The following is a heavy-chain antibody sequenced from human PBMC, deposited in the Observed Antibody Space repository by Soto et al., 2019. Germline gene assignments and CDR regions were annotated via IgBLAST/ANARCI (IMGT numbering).Heavy chain of an antibody. V-gene: IGHV4-28*01. CDR1: GYSIRSSNW. CDR3: ARREIQGPIDY. Sequence: SETLSLTCAVSGYSIRSSNWWGWIRQPPGKGLEWIGYIYYSGTTYYNPSLKSRVTMSVDTSKNQFSLKLTSVTAVDTAVYYCARREIQGPIDYWGQGTLVTV. J-gene: IGHJ4*02. CDR2: IYYSGTT. D-gene: IGHD1-26*01.